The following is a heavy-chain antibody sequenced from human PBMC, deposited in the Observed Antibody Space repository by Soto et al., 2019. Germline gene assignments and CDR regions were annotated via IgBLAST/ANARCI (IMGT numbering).Heavy chain of an antibody. D-gene: IGHD2-2*01. Sequence: GESLKISCKGSGYSFTSYWIGCVRQMPGKGLEWMGIIYPGDSDTRYSPSFQGQVTISADKSISTAYLQWSSLKASDTAMYYCARRDIVVVPAGDAFDIWGQGTMVTVSS. V-gene: IGHV5-51*01. CDR1: GYSFTSYW. CDR3: ARRDIVVVPAGDAFDI. CDR2: IYPGDSDT. J-gene: IGHJ3*02.